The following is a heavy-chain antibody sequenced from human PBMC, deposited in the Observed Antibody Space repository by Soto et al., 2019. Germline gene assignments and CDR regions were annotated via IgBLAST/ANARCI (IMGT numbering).Heavy chain of an antibody. J-gene: IGHJ5*01. V-gene: IGHV1-18*03. CDR2: ISAYNGNT. D-gene: IGHD4-17*01. Sequence: QSPAQRIEWMGWISAYNGNTHYEQKLQGRVTMITDTYTSTAYMELRSLRSDDMAVYYCARDIFYYYGDYLVLFDSCAQGSLVPVSA. CDR3: ARDIFYYYGDYLVLFDS.